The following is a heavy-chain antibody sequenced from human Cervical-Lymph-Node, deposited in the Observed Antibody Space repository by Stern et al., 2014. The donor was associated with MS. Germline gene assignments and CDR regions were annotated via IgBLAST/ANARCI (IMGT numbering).Heavy chain of an antibody. CDR3: ARGYSSGWYAGSDY. J-gene: IGHJ4*02. D-gene: IGHD6-19*01. Sequence: MQLVESGGGLVKPGGSLRLSCAASGFSFSDYYMSWIRQAPGQGLEWVTYIRGSTSYTKYADSVKGRFTISRDNTKNSLYLQMNSLSAEDTAVYYCARGYSSGWYAGSDYWGQGSLVTVSS. CDR2: IRGSTSYT. CDR1: GFSFSDYY. V-gene: IGHV3-11*06.